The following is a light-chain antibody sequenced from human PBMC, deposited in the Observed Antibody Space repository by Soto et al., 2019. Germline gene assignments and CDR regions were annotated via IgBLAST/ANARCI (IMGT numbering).Light chain of an antibody. CDR2: DVT. CDR3: CSYAGSYTWV. CDR1: SSDVGSYKY. Sequence: QSVLTQPRSVSGSPGQSVTISCTGTSSDVGSYKYVSWYQQHPGEVPKLMIYDVTKRPSGVPDRFSGSKSGNTASLTISGLQAEDEADYYCCSYAGSYTWVFGGGTKVTVL. V-gene: IGLV2-11*01. J-gene: IGLJ2*01.